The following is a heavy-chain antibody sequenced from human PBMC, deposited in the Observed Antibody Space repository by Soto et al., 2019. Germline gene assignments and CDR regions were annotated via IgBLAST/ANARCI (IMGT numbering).Heavy chain of an antibody. Sequence: EVQLVESGGGLVQPGGSLRLSCAASGFTFSSYSMNWVRQAPGKGLEWVSYISSSSYTIYYADSVKGRFTISRDNAKNSLYLKMNSLRAEDTAVYYCARAVAAGDYWGQGTLVTVSS. CDR1: GFTFSSYS. J-gene: IGHJ4*02. CDR3: ARAVAAGDY. D-gene: IGHD3-10*01. CDR2: ISSSSYTI. V-gene: IGHV3-48*01.